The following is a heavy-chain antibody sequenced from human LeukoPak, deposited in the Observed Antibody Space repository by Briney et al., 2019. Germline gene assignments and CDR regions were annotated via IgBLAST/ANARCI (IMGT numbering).Heavy chain of an antibody. CDR1: GGSISSGGYY. J-gene: IGHJ4*02. D-gene: IGHD1-26*01. CDR3: ARDSPKRYSGSYFDY. Sequence: SEILSLTCTVSGGSISSGGYYWSWIRQPPGKGLEWVGFIYDSGSTSYNSSLKSRVAISVDRSKNQFSLKLTSVTAADTAVYYCARDSPKRYSGSYFDYWGQGTLVTVSS. CDR2: IYDSGST. V-gene: IGHV4-30-2*01.